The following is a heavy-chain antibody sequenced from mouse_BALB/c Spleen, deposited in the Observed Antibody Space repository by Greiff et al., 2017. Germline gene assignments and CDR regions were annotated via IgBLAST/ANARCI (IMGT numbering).Heavy chain of an antibody. J-gene: IGHJ4*01. Sequence: DVKLVESGGGLVQPGGSLKLSCAASGFTFSSYGMSWVRQTPDKRLELVATINSNGGSTYYPDSVKGRFTISRDNAKNTLYLQMSSLKSEDTAMYYCARDRRDAMDYWGQGTSVTVSA. V-gene: IGHV5-6-3*01. CDR3: ARDRRDAMDY. CDR1: GFTFSSYG. CDR2: INSNGGST.